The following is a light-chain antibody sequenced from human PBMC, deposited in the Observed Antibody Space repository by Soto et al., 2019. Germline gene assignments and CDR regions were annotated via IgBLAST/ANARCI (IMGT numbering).Light chain of an antibody. J-gene: IGKJ1*01. CDR2: DAS. CDR3: QQYNSYSWT. V-gene: IGKV1-5*01. Sequence: DIHISRSPATLSSSXVXXXXXXXRASQSISSWLAWYQQKPGKAPNLLIYDASSLESGVPSRFSGSASGTEFTLTISSLQPDDFATYYCQQYNSYSWTFGQGTKVDI. CDR1: QSISSW.